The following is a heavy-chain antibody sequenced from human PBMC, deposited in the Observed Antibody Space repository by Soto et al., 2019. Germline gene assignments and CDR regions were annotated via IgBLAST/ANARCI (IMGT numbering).Heavy chain of an antibody. D-gene: IGHD1-7*01. V-gene: IGHV3-64*01. Sequence: EVQLAESGGGMVQPGGSLRLSCVASGFTFSSYDMHWVRQAPGKGLEYVSSISSNGGTTYYGNSVKGRFTISRDNSKKTLYLQRGGLRAEDMAVYYCVRRVSGNYDYWGQGTLVTVSS. CDR1: GFTFSSYD. J-gene: IGHJ4*02. CDR3: VRRVSGNYDY. CDR2: ISSNGGTT.